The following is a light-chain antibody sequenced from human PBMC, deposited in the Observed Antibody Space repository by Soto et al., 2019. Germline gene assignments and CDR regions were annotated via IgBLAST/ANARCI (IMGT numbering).Light chain of an antibody. V-gene: IGLV2-14*01. CDR2: EVT. CDR3: SSYTSTTTPVV. J-gene: IGLJ2*01. CDR1: SSDIGTYDY. Sequence: QSALTQPASVSGSPGQSITISCTGTSSDIGTYDYVSWYQHHPGKAPKLMIYEVTNRPSGVSDRFSGSKSGNTASLTISGLQAEDEADHYCSSYTSTTTPVVFGGGTKLTVL.